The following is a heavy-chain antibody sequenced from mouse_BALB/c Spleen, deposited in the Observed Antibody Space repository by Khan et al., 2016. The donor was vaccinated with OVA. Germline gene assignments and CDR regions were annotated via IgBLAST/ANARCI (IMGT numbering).Heavy chain of an antibody. CDR2: INTYTGEP. CDR3: ARDYGYAY. D-gene: IGHD1-2*01. V-gene: IGHV9-3-1*01. J-gene: IGHJ3*01. CDR1: GYTFTNYG. Sequence: VQLQESGPELKKPGETVKISCKASGYTFTNYGMNWVKQAPGKGLKWMGWINTYTGEPTYADDFKGRFAFSLETSASTAYLQINNLKNEDTATYFCARDYGYAYGGQGTLVTVSA.